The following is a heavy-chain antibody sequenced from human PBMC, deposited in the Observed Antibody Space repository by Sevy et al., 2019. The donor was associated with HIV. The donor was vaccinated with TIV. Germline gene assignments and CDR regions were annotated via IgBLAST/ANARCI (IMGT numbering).Heavy chain of an antibody. CDR3: ARRRCGGRDFDY. V-gene: IGHV4-59*02. J-gene: IGHJ4*01. D-gene: IGHD3-16*01. CDR2: IYYSGST. Sequence: SETLSLTCTVSGDSVNNYYWSWIRQPPGKGLEWIGYIYYSGSTNYNPSLKSRVTISVDTSKNQFSLKLTSVTAADTAVYYCARRRCGGRDFDYWGHGTLVTVSS. CDR1: GDSVNNYY.